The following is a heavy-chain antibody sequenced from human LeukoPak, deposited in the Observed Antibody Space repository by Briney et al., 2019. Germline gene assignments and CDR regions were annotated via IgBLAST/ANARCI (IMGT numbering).Heavy chain of an antibody. V-gene: IGHV4-30-2*01. CDR1: GGSISSGGHS. CDR3: ARDSSYCGGDCDSAFDI. CDR2: IYHSGST. D-gene: IGHD2-21*02. J-gene: IGHJ3*02. Sequence: SETLSLTCAVSGGSISSGGHSWSWIRQPPGKGLEWIGYIYHSGSTYYNPSLKSRVTISVDRSKNQFSLKLSSVTAADTAVYYCARDSSYCGGDCDSAFDIWGQGTMVTVSS.